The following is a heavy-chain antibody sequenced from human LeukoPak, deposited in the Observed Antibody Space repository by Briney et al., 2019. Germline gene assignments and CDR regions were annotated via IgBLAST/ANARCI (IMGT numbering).Heavy chain of an antibody. CDR1: GGTFSSYA. CDR2: IIPIFGTA. CDR3: ARGYSYGYGSFGY. V-gene: IGHV1-69*13. Sequence: SVKVSCKASGGTFSSYAISWVRQAPGQGLEWMGGIIPIFGTANYAQKFQGRVTITADESTSTAYMELSSLRSEDTAVYYCARGYSYGYGSFGYWGQGTLVTVPS. D-gene: IGHD5-18*01. J-gene: IGHJ4*02.